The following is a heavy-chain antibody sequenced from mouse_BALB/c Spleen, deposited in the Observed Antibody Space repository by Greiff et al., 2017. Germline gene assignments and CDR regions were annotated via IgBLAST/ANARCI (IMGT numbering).Heavy chain of an antibody. V-gene: IGHV5-6-3*01. Sequence: EVKLMESGGGLVQPGGSLKLSCAASGFTFSSYGMSWVRQTPDKRLELVATINSNGGSTYYPDSVKGRFTISRDNAKNTLYLQMSSLKSEDTAMYYCARDRDGYDYDEGWFAYWGQGTLVTVSA. D-gene: IGHD2-4*01. CDR3: ARDRDGYDYDEGWFAY. CDR2: INSNGGST. J-gene: IGHJ3*01. CDR1: GFTFSSYG.